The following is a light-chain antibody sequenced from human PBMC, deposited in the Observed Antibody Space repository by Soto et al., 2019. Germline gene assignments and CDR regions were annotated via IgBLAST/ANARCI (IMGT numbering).Light chain of an antibody. V-gene: IGKV1-39*01. CDR2: GGS. CDR3: QPSYSTPIT. Sequence: PRTLNKYVGDRVTITCRASQSISSWLAWYQQKPGKAPKLLIHGGSILQSGVPPRFSGSGSGTDFTLTISSLQPEDFATYYCQPSYSTPITFGQGIRLE. CDR1: QSISSW. J-gene: IGKJ5*01.